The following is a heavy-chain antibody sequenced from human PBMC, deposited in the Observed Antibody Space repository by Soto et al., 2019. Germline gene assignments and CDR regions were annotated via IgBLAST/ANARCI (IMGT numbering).Heavy chain of an antibody. CDR2: IIPILGIA. Sequence: QVQLVQSGAEVKKPGSSVKVSCKASGGTFSSYTISWVRQAPGQGLEWMGRIIPILGIANYAQKFQGRVTITADKSTSTAYMELSSLRSEDTAVYYCARGRDEWDSSGYYERSNYFDYWGQGTLVTVSS. D-gene: IGHD3-22*01. J-gene: IGHJ4*02. CDR3: ARGRDEWDSSGYYERSNYFDY. CDR1: GGTFSSYT. V-gene: IGHV1-69*02.